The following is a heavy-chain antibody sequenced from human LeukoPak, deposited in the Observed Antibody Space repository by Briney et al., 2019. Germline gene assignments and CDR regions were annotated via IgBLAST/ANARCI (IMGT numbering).Heavy chain of an antibody. Sequence: PSETLSLTCTVSGGSISSYYWSWIRQPPGKGLEWIGYIYYSGSTNYNPSLKSRVTISVDTSKNQFSLKLSSVTAADTAVYYCASWGRYSSSRFDYWGQGTLVTVSS. D-gene: IGHD6-13*01. V-gene: IGHV4-59*01. CDR2: IYYSGST. CDR3: ASWGRYSSSRFDY. J-gene: IGHJ4*02. CDR1: GGSISSYY.